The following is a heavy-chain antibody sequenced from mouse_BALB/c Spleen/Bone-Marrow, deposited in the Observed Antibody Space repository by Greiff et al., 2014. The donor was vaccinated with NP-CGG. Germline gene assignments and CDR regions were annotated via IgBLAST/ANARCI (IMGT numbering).Heavy chain of an antibody. Sequence: VQLQQSGAELARPGASVKMSCKASGYTFTGYTIHWVKQRPGQGLEWIGYINPTSGYANYNQKFKDKATLTADKSSSTAYMQLSSLTFEDSAVFYCARSMIVYFAMDYWGQGTSVTVSS. CDR1: GYTFTGYT. CDR2: INPTSGYA. D-gene: IGHD2-3*01. V-gene: IGHV1-4*01. J-gene: IGHJ4*01. CDR3: ARSMIVYFAMDY.